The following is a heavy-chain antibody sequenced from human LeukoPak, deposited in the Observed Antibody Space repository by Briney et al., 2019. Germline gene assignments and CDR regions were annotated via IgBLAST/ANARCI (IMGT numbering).Heavy chain of an antibody. CDR3: TTGGDYASPDY. CDR1: GFTFSNAW. J-gene: IGHJ4*02. D-gene: IGHD4-17*01. CDR2: IKSKTDGGIT. Sequence: GGSLRLSCAASGFTFSNAWMSWVRQAPGKGLEWVGRIKSKTDGGITDYAAPVKGRFTISRDDSKNALYLQMNSLKTEDTAVYYCTTGGDYASPDYWGQGTLVTVSS. V-gene: IGHV3-15*01.